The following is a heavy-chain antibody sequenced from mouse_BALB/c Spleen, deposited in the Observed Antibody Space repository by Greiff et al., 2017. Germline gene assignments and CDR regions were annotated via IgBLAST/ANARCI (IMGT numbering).Heavy chain of an antibody. CDR2: ISDGGSYT. CDR1: GFTFSDYY. V-gene: IGHV5-4*02. D-gene: IGHD2-2*01. J-gene: IGHJ3*01. Sequence: EVQGVESGGGLVKPGGSLKLSCAASGFTFSDYYMYWVRQTPEKRLEWVATISDGGSYTYYPDSVKGRFTISRDNAKNNLYLQMSSLKSEDTAMYYCARDEGYDAWFAYWGQGTLVTVSA. CDR3: ARDEGYDAWFAY.